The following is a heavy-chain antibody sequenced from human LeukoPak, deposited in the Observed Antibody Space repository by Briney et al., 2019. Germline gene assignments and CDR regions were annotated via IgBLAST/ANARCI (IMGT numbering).Heavy chain of an antibody. D-gene: IGHD1-26*01. J-gene: IGHJ5*02. CDR2: INAYNGNT. Sequence: ASVKVSCKASGYTFTSYGISWVRQAPGQRLEWMGWINAYNGNTNYAQKFQGRVTITTDESTSTAYMELSSLRSEDTAVYYCAKELQIRVGATWFDPWGQGTLVTVSS. V-gene: IGHV1-18*01. CDR1: GYTFTSYG. CDR3: AKELQIRVGATWFDP.